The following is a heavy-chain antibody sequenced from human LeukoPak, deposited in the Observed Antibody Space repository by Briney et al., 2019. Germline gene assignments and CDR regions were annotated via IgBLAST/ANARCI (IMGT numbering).Heavy chain of an antibody. V-gene: IGHV1-18*01. J-gene: IGHJ5*02. D-gene: IGHD4-17*01. CDR1: GYTFTSYG. CDR2: ISAYNGNT. Sequence: GASVKVSCKASGYTFTSYGISWVRQAPGQGLEWMGWISAYNGNTNYAQKLQGRVTMTTGTSTSTAYMELRSLRSDDTAVYYCARVFRDYGDYVRWFDPWGQGTLVTVSS. CDR3: ARVFRDYGDYVRWFDP.